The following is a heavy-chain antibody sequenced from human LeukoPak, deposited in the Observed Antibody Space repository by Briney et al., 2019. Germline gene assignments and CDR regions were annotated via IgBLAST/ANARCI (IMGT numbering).Heavy chain of an antibody. CDR3: ARDSVAVAGSDAFDI. CDR1: GFTFSIYE. J-gene: IGHJ3*02. D-gene: IGHD6-19*01. Sequence: GGSLRLSCAASGFTFSIYEMNWVRQAPGEGLEWVSYISGSSRTIFYADSVKGRFTISRDNTKNSLYLQMNSLRAEDTAVYFCARDSVAVAGSDAFDIWGQGTMVSVSS. CDR2: ISGSSRTI. V-gene: IGHV3-48*03.